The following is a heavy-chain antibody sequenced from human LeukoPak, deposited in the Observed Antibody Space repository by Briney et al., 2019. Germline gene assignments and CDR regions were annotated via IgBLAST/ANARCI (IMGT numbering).Heavy chain of an antibody. CDR3: ARDPLGSSGYYLDY. V-gene: IGHV4-4*07. J-gene: IGHJ4*01. CDR1: GGSISSYY. D-gene: IGHD3-22*01. Sequence: SETLSLTCTVSGGSISSYYWSWIRQPAGKGLEWIGRIYTSGSTNYNPSLTSRGTISVDTSKNQFSLKLSSVTAADTAVYYCARDPLGSSGYYLDYWGQGTLVTVSS. CDR2: IYTSGST.